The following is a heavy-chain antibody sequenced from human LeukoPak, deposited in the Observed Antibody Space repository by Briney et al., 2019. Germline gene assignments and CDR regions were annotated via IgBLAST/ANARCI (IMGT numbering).Heavy chain of an antibody. CDR3: ARDSTADLDY. Sequence: GGSLRLSCEASGFTFSSYSMNWVRQAPGKGLEWVSSISSSSTYTYYADSVKGRFTISRDNAKQSLSLQMNSLRADDTALYYCARDSTADLDYWGQGTLVTVSS. D-gene: IGHD6-19*01. V-gene: IGHV3-21*01. CDR2: ISSSSTYT. CDR1: GFTFSSYS. J-gene: IGHJ4*02.